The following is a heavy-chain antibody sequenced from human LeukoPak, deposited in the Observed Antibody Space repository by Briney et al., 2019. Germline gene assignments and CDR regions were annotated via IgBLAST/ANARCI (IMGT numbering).Heavy chain of an antibody. CDR1: GFTFSSYS. V-gene: IGHV3-21*01. CDR2: ISSSSSYI. Sequence: PGGSLRLSCAASGFTFSSYSMNWVRQAPGKGLEWVSSISSSSSYIYYADSVKGRFTISRDNAKNSLYLQMNSLRAEDTAVYYCARGRYGDYYFDYWDQGTLVTVSS. CDR3: ARGRYGDYYFDY. J-gene: IGHJ4*02. D-gene: IGHD4-17*01.